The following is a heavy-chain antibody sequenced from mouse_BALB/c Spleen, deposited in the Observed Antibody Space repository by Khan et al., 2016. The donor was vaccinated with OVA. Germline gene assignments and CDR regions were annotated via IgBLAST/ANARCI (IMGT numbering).Heavy chain of an antibody. CDR1: GISITSGNYR. V-gene: IGHV3-5*02. CDR3: ARDDGSLYWVIDV. D-gene: IGHD6-2*01. CDR2: IYYSGTV. Sequence: EVQLQESGPGLVKPSQTVSLTCTVTGISITSGNYRWSWLRPFPGNKLEWIGNIYYSGTVTYNPSLTRRTTITRDTSKNLFFLEMNSLAAEDTATYYCARDDGSLYWVIDVWGAGTTVTVSS. J-gene: IGHJ1*01.